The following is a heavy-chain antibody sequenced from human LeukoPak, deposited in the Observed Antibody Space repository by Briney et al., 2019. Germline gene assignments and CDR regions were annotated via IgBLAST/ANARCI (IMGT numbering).Heavy chain of an antibody. Sequence: PSETLSLTCTVSGGSISSYYWSWIRQPAGKGLEWIGRIYTSGSTNYNPSLKSRVTMSVDTSKNQFSLKLSSVTAADTAVYYCARDAYYDILTGYYPGGNDIWGQGTMVTVSS. CDR2: IYTSGST. V-gene: IGHV4-4*07. D-gene: IGHD3-9*01. CDR1: GGSISSYY. CDR3: ARDAYYDILTGYYPGGNDI. J-gene: IGHJ3*02.